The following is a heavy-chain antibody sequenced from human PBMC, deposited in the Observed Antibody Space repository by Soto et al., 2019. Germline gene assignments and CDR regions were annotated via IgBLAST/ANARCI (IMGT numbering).Heavy chain of an antibody. Sequence: QVQLVQSGAEVKKPGASVKVSCKASGYTFTSYDINWVRQPTGQGLEWMGWMNPNSGNTGYAQKFQGRVTMTRNTSISTAYMELSSLRSEDTAVYYCARGRPITIFGVVIPEPGMDVWGQGTTVTVSS. CDR2: MNPNSGNT. J-gene: IGHJ6*02. V-gene: IGHV1-8*01. D-gene: IGHD3-3*01. CDR1: GYTFTSYD. CDR3: ARGRPITIFGVVIPEPGMDV.